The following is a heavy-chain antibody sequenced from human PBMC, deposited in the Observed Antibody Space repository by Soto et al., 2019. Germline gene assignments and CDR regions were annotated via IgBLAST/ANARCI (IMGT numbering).Heavy chain of an antibody. CDR2: ISTYNGNT. CDR1: GYTFTTYG. CDR3: ARGPTDYYDNSGNYFLDY. Sequence: QVQLVQSGAEVEKPGASVKVSCKASGYTFTTYGMSWVRQAPGQGLDWMGWISTYNGNTKYAERLQGRVTMTTDTTTSIAYMELRSLRSDDTAVYYCARGPTDYYDNSGNYFLDYWGQGTLVTVSS. V-gene: IGHV1-18*01. J-gene: IGHJ4*02. D-gene: IGHD3-22*01.